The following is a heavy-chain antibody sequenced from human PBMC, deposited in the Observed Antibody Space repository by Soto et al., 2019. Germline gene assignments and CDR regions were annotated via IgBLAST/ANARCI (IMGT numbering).Heavy chain of an antibody. Sequence: SETLSLTCPVSRCSASCYYWTWVRQTPGRGLEWIGYILYTGSTQYNPALKSRVTLSLDTPKSQIFLKLSSVNAADTAVYRCARSRTGWTFDIWGQGILVTVSS. D-gene: IGHD6-19*01. CDR2: ILYTGST. J-gene: IGHJ5*02. CDR3: ARSRTGWTFDI. CDR1: RCSASCYY. V-gene: IGHV4-59*02.